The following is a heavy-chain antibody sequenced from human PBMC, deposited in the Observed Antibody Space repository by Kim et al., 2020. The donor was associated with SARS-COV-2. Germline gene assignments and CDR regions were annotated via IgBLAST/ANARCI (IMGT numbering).Heavy chain of an antibody. CDR3: ARVSGNSGCALDP. J-gene: IGHJ5*02. CDR2: INHSGST. D-gene: IGHD3-3*01. Sequence: SETLSLTCAVYGGSFSGYYWSWIRQPPGKGLEWIGEINHSGSTNYNPSLKSRVTISVDTSKNQFSLKLSSVTAADTAVYYCARVSGNSGCALDPWGQGTMVTVSS. V-gene: IGHV4-34*01. CDR1: GGSFSGYY.